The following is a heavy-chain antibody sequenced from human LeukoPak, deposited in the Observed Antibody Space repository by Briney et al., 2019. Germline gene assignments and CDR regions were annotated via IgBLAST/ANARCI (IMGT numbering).Heavy chain of an antibody. D-gene: IGHD3-10*01. CDR3: ARRGIGWFDP. Sequence: SETLSLTYTVSGGSISSYYWSWIRQPPGKGLEWIGYIYTSGSTNYNPSLKSRVTISVDTSKNQFSLKLSSVTAADTAVYYCARRGIGWFDPWGQGTLVTVSS. J-gene: IGHJ5*02. CDR1: GGSISSYY. CDR2: IYTSGST. V-gene: IGHV4-4*09.